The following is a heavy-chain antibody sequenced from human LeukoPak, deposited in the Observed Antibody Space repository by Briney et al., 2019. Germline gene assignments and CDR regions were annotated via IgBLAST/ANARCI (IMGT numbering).Heavy chain of an antibody. D-gene: IGHD4-17*01. CDR2: IKQDGSEK. J-gene: IGHJ4*02. Sequence: PGGSLRLSCAASGFTFTTYWMSWVRQAPGKGLEWVANIKQDGSEKYYMDSVKGRFTLSRDNAKNSLYLQMNTLRAERTAVYYCARNPGGGDYTSDFFDYWGQGTLVTVSS. V-gene: IGHV3-7*01. CDR1: GFTFTTYW. CDR3: ARNPGGGDYTSDFFDY.